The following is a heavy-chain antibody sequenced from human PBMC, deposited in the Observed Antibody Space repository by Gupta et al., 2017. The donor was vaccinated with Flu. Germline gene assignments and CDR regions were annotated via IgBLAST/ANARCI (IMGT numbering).Heavy chain of an antibody. Sequence: RLNWIRQPPGKALEWLARIDWDDDKFYSTSLQTRLTISRDTSKNQVVLTMTNMDPVDTATYYCARGYCGGDCRRGLLFDSWGQGILVAVSS. D-gene: IGHD2-21*02. CDR1: R. V-gene: IGHV2-70*04. CDR3: ARGYCGGDCRRGLLFDS. J-gene: IGHJ4*02. CDR2: IDWDDDK.